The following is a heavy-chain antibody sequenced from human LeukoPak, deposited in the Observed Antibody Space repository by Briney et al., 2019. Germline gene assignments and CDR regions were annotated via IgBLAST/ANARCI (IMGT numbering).Heavy chain of an antibody. Sequence: SETLSLTCAVYGGSFSGYYWSWIRQPPGKGLEWIGEINHSGSTNYNPSLKSRVTISVDTSKNQFSLKLSSVTAADTAVYYCARGRFYGSGSYYIIGDFDYWAREPWSPSPQ. CDR1: GGSFSGYY. CDR3: ARGRFYGSGSYYIIGDFDY. D-gene: IGHD3-10*01. J-gene: IGHJ4*02. V-gene: IGHV4-34*01. CDR2: INHSGST.